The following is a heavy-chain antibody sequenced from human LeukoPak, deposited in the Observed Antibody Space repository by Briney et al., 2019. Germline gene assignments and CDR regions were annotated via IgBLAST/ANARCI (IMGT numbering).Heavy chain of an antibody. D-gene: IGHD4-11*01. CDR3: ARGDYSNYMDV. Sequence: SQTLSLTCTVSGGSISSGSYYWSWIRQPTGKGLEWIGRIYTSGSTNYNPSLKSRVTISVDTSKNQFSLKLSSVTAADTAVYYCARGDYSNYMDVWGKGTTVTVSS. V-gene: IGHV4-61*02. J-gene: IGHJ6*03. CDR2: IYTSGST. CDR1: GGSISSGSYY.